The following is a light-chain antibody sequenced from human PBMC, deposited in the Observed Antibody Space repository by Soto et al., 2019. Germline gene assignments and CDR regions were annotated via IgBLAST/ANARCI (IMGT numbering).Light chain of an antibody. Sequence: QSVLTQPPSVSGAPGQRVTISCTGSSCNSGAGYDVHWYQQLPGTAPKLLIYGNSNRPSGVPDRFSGSKSGTSASLAITGLQAEDEADYYCQSYDSSLSGSNWVFGGGTQLTVL. V-gene: IGLV1-40*01. CDR1: SCNSGAGYD. J-gene: IGLJ3*02. CDR2: GNS. CDR3: QSYDSSLSGSNWV.